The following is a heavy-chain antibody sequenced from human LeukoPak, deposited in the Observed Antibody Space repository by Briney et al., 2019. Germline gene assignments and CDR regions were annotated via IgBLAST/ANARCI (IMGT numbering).Heavy chain of an antibody. CDR3: ARHPGYCSGGSCYWDWYFDL. Sequence: SETLSLTCTVAGGSISSSSYYWGWIRQPPGKGLEWIGSIYDSGSTYYSPSLKSRVTISVDTSNNQFSLKLSSVTAADTAVYYRARHPGYCSGGSCYWDWYFDLWGRGTLVTVSS. J-gene: IGHJ2*01. CDR1: GGSISSSSYY. V-gene: IGHV4-39*01. CDR2: IYDSGST. D-gene: IGHD2-15*01.